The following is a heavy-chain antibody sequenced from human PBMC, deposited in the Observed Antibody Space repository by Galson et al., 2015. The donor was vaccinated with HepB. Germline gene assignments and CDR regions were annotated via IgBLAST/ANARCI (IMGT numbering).Heavy chain of an antibody. CDR2: INSSSDYI. Sequence: SLRLSCAASGFTFNNYNMNWVRQAPGKGLEWVSSINSSSDYIYYADSVKGRFTISRDNAKNSLYLQMSSLRAEDTAMYYCARDWGIAVAGTWWFDPWGQGTLVTVSS. CDR1: GFTFNNYN. CDR3: ARDWGIAVAGTWWFDP. J-gene: IGHJ5*02. D-gene: IGHD6-19*01. V-gene: IGHV3-21*01.